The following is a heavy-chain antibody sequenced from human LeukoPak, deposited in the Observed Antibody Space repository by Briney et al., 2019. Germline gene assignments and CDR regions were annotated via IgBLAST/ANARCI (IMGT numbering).Heavy chain of an antibody. D-gene: IGHD6-6*01. J-gene: IGHJ4*02. CDR2: IYPGDSDT. CDR3: ARQYSSSSGDFDY. Sequence: GESPKISCKGSGYSFTSYWIGWVRQMPGKGLEWMGIIYPGDSDTRYSPSFQGQVTISADKSISTAYLQWSSLKASDTAMYYCARQYSSSSGDFDYWGQGTLVTVSS. CDR1: GYSFTSYW. V-gene: IGHV5-51*01.